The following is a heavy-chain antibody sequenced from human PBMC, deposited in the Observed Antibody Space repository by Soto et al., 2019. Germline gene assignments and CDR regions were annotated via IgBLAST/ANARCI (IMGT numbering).Heavy chain of an antibody. CDR1: GYTFTSYD. D-gene: IGHD3-9*01. CDR2: MNPNSGNT. V-gene: IGHV1-8*01. CDR3: ARDASTIAFEY. Sequence: QVQLVQSGAEVKKPGASVKVSCKASGYTFTSYDINWVRQATGQGLEWMGWMNPNSGNTVYAQKFQGRVPMTRNTSISTAYMELSSLRSEDGAVSYCARDASTIAFEYWGQGTLVTVSS. J-gene: IGHJ4*02.